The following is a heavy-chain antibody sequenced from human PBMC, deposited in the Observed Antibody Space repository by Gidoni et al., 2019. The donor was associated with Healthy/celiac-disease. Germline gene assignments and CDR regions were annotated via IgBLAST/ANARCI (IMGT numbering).Heavy chain of an antibody. CDR1: GGSISSSSYY. CDR2: IYYSGST. V-gene: IGHV4-39*01. D-gene: IGHD2-2*02. CDR3: ARSTCSSTSCYILDAFDI. Sequence: QLQLQESGPGLVKPSETLSLTCTVSGGSISSSSYYWGWLRQPPGKGLEWIGSIYYSGSTYYNPSLKSRVTISVDTSKNQFSLKLSSVTAADTAVYYCARSTCSSTSCYILDAFDIWGQGTMVTVSS. J-gene: IGHJ3*02.